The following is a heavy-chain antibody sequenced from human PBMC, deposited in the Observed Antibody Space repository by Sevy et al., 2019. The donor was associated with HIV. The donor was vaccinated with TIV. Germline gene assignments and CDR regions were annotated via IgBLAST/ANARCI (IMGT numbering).Heavy chain of an antibody. CDR1: GFTYSNYA. CDR3: AKDPDAAVAGTLVDY. V-gene: IGHV3-23*01. J-gene: IGHJ4*02. CDR2: ISGSGAYT. Sequence: GGSLRLSCVASGFTYSNYAMSWVRQAPGKGLEWVSAISGSGAYTYYAASVKGRFTVSRDNSKNTLFLQMNSLRADDTAVYYCAKDPDAAVAGTLVDYWGQGTLVTVSS. D-gene: IGHD6-19*01.